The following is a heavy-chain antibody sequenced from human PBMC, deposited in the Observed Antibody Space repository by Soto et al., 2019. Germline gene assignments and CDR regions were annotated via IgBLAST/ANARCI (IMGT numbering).Heavy chain of an antibody. J-gene: IGHJ4*02. Sequence: GGSLRLSCESSGFTFSSYTINWVRRAPGKGLEWVSSISSRSTNIHYADSVKGRFTISRDNAKRSLYLQMNSLRAEDAAVYYCARGPLYYFDYWGQGTLVTVSS. CDR3: ARGPLYYFDY. CDR2: ISSRSTNI. V-gene: IGHV3-21*01. CDR1: GFTFSSYT.